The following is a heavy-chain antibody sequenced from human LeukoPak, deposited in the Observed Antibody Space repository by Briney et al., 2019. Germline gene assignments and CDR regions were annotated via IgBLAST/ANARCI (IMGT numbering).Heavy chain of an antibody. CDR2: ISGSGGST. J-gene: IGHJ4*02. D-gene: IGHD1-26*01. CDR1: GFTFSSYA. CDR3: AKDFVHITTRASGSYFYY. Sequence: RPGGSLRLSCAASGFTFSSYAMSWVRQAPGKGLEWVSAISGSGGSTYYADSVKGRFTISRDNSKNTLYLQMNSLRAEDTAVYYCAKDFVHITTRASGSYFYYWGQGTLVTVSS. V-gene: IGHV3-23*01.